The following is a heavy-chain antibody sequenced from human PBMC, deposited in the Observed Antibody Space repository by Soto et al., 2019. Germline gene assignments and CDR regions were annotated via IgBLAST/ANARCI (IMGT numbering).Heavy chain of an antibody. CDR2: IIPIFGTG. J-gene: IGHJ6*02. Sequence: SVEVSCKASGANFSNYAISWVRQAPGQGLEWMGGIIPIFGTGDYAQNFHVRVAITADESTSTAYVGLSSLRSEDTAVYYCARYDTFYDIFTGRPTPFYYFSMDVWGQGTTETSP. CDR1: GANFSNYA. CDR3: ARYDTFYDIFTGRPTPFYYFSMDV. D-gene: IGHD3-9*01. V-gene: IGHV1-69*13.